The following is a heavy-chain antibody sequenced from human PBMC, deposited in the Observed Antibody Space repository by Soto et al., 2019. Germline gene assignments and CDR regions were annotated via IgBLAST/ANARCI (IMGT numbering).Heavy chain of an antibody. Sequence: SETLSLTCAVYGGSFSGYYWSWIRQPPGKGLEWIGEINHSGSTNYNPSLKSRVTISVDTSKNQFSLKLSSVTAADTAVYYCARLGYDQAGDYWGQGTLVTVSS. J-gene: IGHJ4*02. D-gene: IGHD5-12*01. CDR2: INHSGST. V-gene: IGHV4-34*01. CDR1: GGSFSGYY. CDR3: ARLGYDQAGDY.